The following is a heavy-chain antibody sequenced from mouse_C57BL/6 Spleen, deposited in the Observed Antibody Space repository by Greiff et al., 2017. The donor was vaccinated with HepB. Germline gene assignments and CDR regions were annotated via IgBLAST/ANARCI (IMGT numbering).Heavy chain of an antibody. CDR2: ISDGGSYT. CDR3: ARDRRYYGSSYGAMDY. D-gene: IGHD1-1*01. V-gene: IGHV5-4*01. J-gene: IGHJ4*01. CDR1: GFTFSSYA. Sequence: EVKLVESGGGLVKPGGSLKLSCAASGFTFSSYAMSWVRQTPEKRLEWVATISDGGSYTYYPDNVKGRFTISRDNAKNNLYLQMRHLKSEDTAMYYCARDRRYYGSSYGAMDYWGQGTSVTVSS.